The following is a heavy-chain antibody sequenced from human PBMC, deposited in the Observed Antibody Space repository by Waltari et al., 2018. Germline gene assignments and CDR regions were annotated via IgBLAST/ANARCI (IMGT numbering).Heavy chain of an antibody. Sequence: QLQLQESGPGLVKPSETLSLTCTVSGGSISSSSYYWGWIRQPPGKGLEWIGSIYYSGSTYYNPSLKSRVTISVDTSKNQFSLKLSSVTAADTAVYYCARLRALGGELYPDYWGQGTLVIVSS. CDR1: GGSISSSSYY. V-gene: IGHV4-39*07. D-gene: IGHD3-10*01. CDR2: IYYSGST. CDR3: ARLRALGGELYPDY. J-gene: IGHJ4*02.